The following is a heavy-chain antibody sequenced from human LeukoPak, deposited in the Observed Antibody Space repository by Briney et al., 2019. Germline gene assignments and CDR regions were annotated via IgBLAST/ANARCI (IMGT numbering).Heavy chain of an antibody. V-gene: IGHV4-34*01. Sequence: SETLSLTCAVYGGSFSGYYWSWIRQPPGKGLEWIGEINHSGSTNYNPSLKSRVTISVDTSENQFSLKLSSVTAADTAVYYCAREYPKGGSYRFDPWGQGTLVTVPS. CDR1: GGSFSGYY. CDR2: INHSGST. D-gene: IGHD1-26*01. J-gene: IGHJ5*02. CDR3: AREYPKGGSYRFDP.